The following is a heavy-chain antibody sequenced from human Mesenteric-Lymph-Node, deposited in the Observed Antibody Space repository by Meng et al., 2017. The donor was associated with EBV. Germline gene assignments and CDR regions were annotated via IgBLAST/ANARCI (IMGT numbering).Heavy chain of an antibody. Sequence: VPLGAPGAKVKNPGASVKVSCKAFGYTFASYGISWVRQAPGQGLEWMGWISVFNGDTNYAQNFQGRLTLTTDTSTATAYMELRSLRSDDTAVYYCVRSRRLFDWLPVQPSWGQGTLVTVSS. CDR2: ISVFNGDT. D-gene: IGHD3-9*01. CDR3: VRSRRLFDWLPVQPS. J-gene: IGHJ5*02. V-gene: IGHV1-18*01. CDR1: GYTFASYG.